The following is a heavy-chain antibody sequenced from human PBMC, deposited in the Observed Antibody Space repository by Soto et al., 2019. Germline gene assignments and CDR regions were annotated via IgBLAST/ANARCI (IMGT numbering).Heavy chain of an antibody. J-gene: IGHJ6*02. CDR2: IYPGDPDT. Sequence: EVQLVQSGAEVKKPGESLKISCKGSGYSFTSYRIGWVRQMPGKGLEWMGIIYPGDPDTSYSPSFQGQVTISADKSTSTAYLQWSSLKDSDTAMYDCAGRGRGIGWYYCGMDVWGQGTTVTVSS. V-gene: IGHV5-51*03. CDR3: AGRGRGIGWYYCGMDV. CDR1: GYSFTSYR. D-gene: IGHD1-26*01.